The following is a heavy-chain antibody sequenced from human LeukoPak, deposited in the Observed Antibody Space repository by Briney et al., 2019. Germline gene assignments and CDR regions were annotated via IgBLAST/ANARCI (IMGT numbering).Heavy chain of an antibody. CDR2: ISYDGSNK. J-gene: IGHJ4*02. Sequence: GGSLRLSCAASGFTFSSYGMHWVRQAPGKGLEWVAVISYDGSNKYYADSVKGRFTISRDNSKNTLYLQMNSLRAEDTAVYYCAKNDPDSSEDWGQGTLVTVSS. CDR1: GFTFSSYG. D-gene: IGHD3-22*01. V-gene: IGHV3-30*18. CDR3: AKNDPDSSED.